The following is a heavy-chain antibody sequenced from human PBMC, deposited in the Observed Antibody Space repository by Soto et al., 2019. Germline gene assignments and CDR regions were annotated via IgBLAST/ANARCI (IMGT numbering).Heavy chain of an antibody. V-gene: IGHV1-2*02. J-gene: IGHJ4*02. D-gene: IGHD2-21*02. CDR2: INPNNGGT. CDR3: ARTQGTVTALAWLDY. Sequence: QVQLVQSGADMKKPGASVKVSCKTSGYTFTASYMHWVRQAPGQGDEWMGWINPNNGGTNYAPKFQGRVTMTRDTAISTAYMELTRVISDDTAVYYCARTQGTVTALAWLDYWGQGTLVTVSS. CDR1: GYTFTASY.